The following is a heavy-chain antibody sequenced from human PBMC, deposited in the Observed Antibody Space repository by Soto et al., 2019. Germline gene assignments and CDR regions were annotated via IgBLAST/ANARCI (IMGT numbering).Heavy chain of an antibody. CDR1: GGSISSSSYY. CDR2: IYYSGST. J-gene: IGHJ5*02. V-gene: IGHV4-39*01. D-gene: IGHD6-6*01. Sequence: SETLSLTCTVSGGSISSSSYYWGWIRQPPGKGLEWIGSIYYSGSTYYNPSLKSRITISVDTSKNQFSLKLSSVTAADTAVYYCARLGFLGGIAARPWFDPWGQGTLVTVSS. CDR3: ARLGFLGGIAARPWFDP.